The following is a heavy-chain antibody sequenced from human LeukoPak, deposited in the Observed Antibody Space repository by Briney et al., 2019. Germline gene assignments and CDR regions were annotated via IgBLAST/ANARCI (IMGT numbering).Heavy chain of an antibody. CDR1: GFTFSDYY. D-gene: IGHD5-18*01. Sequence: GGPLRLSCAASGFTFSDYYMSWIRQAPGKGLEWVSYISSSSSYTNYADSVKGRFTISRDNAKNSLYLQMNSLRAEDTAVYYCARGRLDTAMVGDYWGQGTLVTVSS. CDR3: ARGRLDTAMVGDY. V-gene: IGHV3-11*06. CDR2: ISSSSSYT. J-gene: IGHJ4*02.